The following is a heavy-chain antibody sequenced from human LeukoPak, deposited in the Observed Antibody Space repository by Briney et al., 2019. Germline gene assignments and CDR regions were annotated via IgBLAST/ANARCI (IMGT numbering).Heavy chain of an antibody. V-gene: IGHV1-18*01. J-gene: IGHJ4*02. D-gene: IGHD3-10*01. CDR2: ISTYNGNT. CDR1: GGTFSSYA. CDR3: ARDNGRYFSGSGMFDY. Sequence: GASVKVSCKASGGTFSSYAISWVRQAPGQGLEWMGWISTYNGNTNYAQRLQGRVTMTTDTSTSTVYMELRSLRSDDTAVYYCARDNGRYFSGSGMFDYWGQGTLVTVSS.